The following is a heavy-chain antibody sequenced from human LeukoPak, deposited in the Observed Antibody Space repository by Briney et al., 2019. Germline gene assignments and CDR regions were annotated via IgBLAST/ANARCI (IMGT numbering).Heavy chain of an antibody. CDR1: RFTFSRFW. CDR2: IKEDGSEK. J-gene: IGHJ4*02. D-gene: IGHD3-16*01. V-gene: IGHV3-7*01. Sequence: GASLPLSCVVSRFTFSRFWMAWVRQAPGKGPEWVAQIKEDGSEKYHMVFVEGRFTISRDNAKNSLYLQINSPTAQGMAVYYCAKDYGGGYFDYWGQGSLVTVSS. CDR3: AKDYGGGYFDY.